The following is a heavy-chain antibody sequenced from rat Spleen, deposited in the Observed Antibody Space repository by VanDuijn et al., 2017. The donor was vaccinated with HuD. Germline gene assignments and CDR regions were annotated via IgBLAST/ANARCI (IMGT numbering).Heavy chain of an antibody. V-gene: IGHV3-3*01. CDR1: GYSITSSYR. CDR3: ARVSWDDFDY. CDR2: INSAGST. J-gene: IGHJ2*01. D-gene: IGHD1-2*01. Sequence: EVQLQESGPGLVKPSQSLSLTCSVTGYSITSSYRWSWIRKFPGNKLEWMGNINSAGSTNYNPSLKSRISIIRDTSKNQFFLQVNSVTTEDTATYYCARVSWDDFDYWGQGVMVTVSS.